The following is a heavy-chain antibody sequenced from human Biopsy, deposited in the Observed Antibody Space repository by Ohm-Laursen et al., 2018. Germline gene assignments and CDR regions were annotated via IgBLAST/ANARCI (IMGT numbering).Heavy chain of an antibody. CDR2: IWYDGSNK. Sequence: SLRLSCAASGFGVNTYGIHWVRQAPGKGLEWVAVIWYDGSNKYSADSVKGRFSISRDNSKNTVYLQMNSLRAADTAVYYCARDRYYGSESYYSHYNMDVWGQGTTVSVSS. D-gene: IGHD3-10*01. J-gene: IGHJ6*02. V-gene: IGHV3-33*08. CDR3: ARDRYYGSESYYSHYNMDV. CDR1: GFGVNTYG.